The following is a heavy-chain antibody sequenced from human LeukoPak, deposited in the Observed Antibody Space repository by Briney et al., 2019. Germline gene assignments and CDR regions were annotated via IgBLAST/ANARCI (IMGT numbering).Heavy chain of an antibody. CDR3: ARRSFRRYCGGYCQIDY. CDR1: GDSISSGTYY. J-gene: IGHJ4*02. D-gene: IGHD2-21*02. Sequence: PSETLSLTCTVSGDSISSGTYYWTWIRQPAGKGLEWIGRIYPSGNTNYNPSLKSRVTISVDTSKNQFSLKLSSVTAADTAVYYCARRSFRRYCGGYCQIDYWGQGTLVTVSS. CDR2: IYPSGNT. V-gene: IGHV4-61*02.